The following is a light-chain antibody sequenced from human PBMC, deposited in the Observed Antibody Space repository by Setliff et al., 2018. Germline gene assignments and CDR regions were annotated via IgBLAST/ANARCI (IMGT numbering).Light chain of an antibody. CDR2: GVS. CDR1: SSDVGSYDL. Sequence: ALTQPASVSGSPGQSITISCSGTSSDVGSYDLVSWYQQHPGKAPKLIIYGVSNRPSGVSSRFSGSKSGNTASLTISGLQTEDEADYYCTAYTSGTTYVFGTGTKVTV. J-gene: IGLJ1*01. V-gene: IGLV2-14*03. CDR3: TAYTSGTTYV.